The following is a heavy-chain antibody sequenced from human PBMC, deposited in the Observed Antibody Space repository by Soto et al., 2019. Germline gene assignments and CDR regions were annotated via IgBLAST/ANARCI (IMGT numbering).Heavy chain of an antibody. V-gene: IGHV3-33*01. Sequence: GGSLRLSCEASGFPFSSFGIHWVRQAPGKGLEWLAIIWNDGSNEYYADSVKGRFTISRDNSKNTVYLQVSNLRAEDTAVYFCARDQTASGGYFENWGQGTMVTVSS. D-gene: IGHD2-15*01. CDR2: IWNDGSNE. CDR1: GFPFSSFG. CDR3: ARDQTASGGYFEN. J-gene: IGHJ4*01.